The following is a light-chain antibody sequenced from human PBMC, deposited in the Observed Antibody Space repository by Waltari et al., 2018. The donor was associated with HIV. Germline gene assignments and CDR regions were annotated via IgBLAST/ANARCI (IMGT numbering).Light chain of an antibody. CDR1: NLGAKL. V-gene: IGLV3-1*01. CDR2: ADK. Sequence: SYELTQPSSVSVSPGQTVRITCSRDNLGAKLVCLSQQKPGQSPRFLIYADKQRPSGIPERFAASNAGNTATLAITETQTMDEADYYCQTWDNSAGVFGGGTKLTVL. J-gene: IGLJ2*01. CDR3: QTWDNSAGV.